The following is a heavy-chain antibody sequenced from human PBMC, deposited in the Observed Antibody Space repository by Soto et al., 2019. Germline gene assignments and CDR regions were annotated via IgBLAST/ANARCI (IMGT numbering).Heavy chain of an antibody. CDR3: AKGVHGPHCTRTSCRFYFDY. V-gene: IGHV3-23*01. CDR1: GFTFTNYA. CDR2: ISDSGST. Sequence: EVQLLESGGVLVQPGGSLRLSCAASGFTFTNYAMNWVRLAPGKGLEWVSTISDSGSTYYADSVKGRFTIARDNSKNTLYLHMSSRRAEGTAVYFCAKGVHGPHCTRTSCRFYFDYWGQGTLVTVSS. D-gene: IGHD2-2*01. J-gene: IGHJ4*02.